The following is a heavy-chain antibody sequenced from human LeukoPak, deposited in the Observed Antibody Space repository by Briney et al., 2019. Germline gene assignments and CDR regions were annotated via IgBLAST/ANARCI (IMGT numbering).Heavy chain of an antibody. D-gene: IGHD4-17*01. CDR2: ISGNSSTI. V-gene: IGHV3-48*01. CDR1: GFTFSSYC. Sequence: GGSLRLSCAASGFTFSSYCMTWVRQAPGKGLEWVSYISGNSSTIYYADSVKGRFTISRDSAKNSLYLQMNSLRAEDTAVYYCARDRRGDYGDHGDYWGQGTLVTVSS. CDR3: ARDRRGDYGDHGDY. J-gene: IGHJ4*02.